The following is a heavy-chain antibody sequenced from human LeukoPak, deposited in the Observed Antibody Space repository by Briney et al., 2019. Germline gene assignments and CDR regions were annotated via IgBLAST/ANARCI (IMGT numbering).Heavy chain of an antibody. CDR3: AKDVGTVTTFDP. V-gene: IGHV3-30*18. CDR1: GFTFSSYG. J-gene: IGHJ5*02. Sequence: GGSLRLSCAASGFTFSSYGMHWVRQAPGKGLEWVAVISYDGGNKYYADSVKGRFTISRDNSKNTLYLQMNSLRAEDTAVYYCAKDVGTVTTFDPWGQGTLVTVSS. CDR2: ISYDGGNK. D-gene: IGHD4-17*01.